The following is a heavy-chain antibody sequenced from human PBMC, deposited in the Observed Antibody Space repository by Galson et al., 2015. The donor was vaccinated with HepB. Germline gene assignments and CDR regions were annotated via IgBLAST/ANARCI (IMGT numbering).Heavy chain of an antibody. CDR3: ARHVNYYRSGFSCFDP. CDR1: GYTFTNYW. V-gene: IGHV5-10-1*01. Sequence: QSGAEVKKPGESLRISCKGSGYTFTNYWISWVRQMPGKGLEWMGRIDPSDSYTNYSPSFQGHVTISADQSINTAYLHWSSLKASDTAMYYCARHVNYYRSGFSCFDPWGQGTLVTVSS. J-gene: IGHJ5*02. CDR2: IDPSDSYT. D-gene: IGHD3-10*01.